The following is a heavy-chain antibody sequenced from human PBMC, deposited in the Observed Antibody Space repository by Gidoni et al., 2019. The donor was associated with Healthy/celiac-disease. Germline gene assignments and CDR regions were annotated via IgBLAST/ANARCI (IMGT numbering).Heavy chain of an antibody. J-gene: IGHJ2*01. CDR1: GGSISSSSYY. Sequence: QLQLQESGPGLVKPSETLSLTCTVSGGSISSSSYYWGWIRQPPGKGLEWIGSIYYSGSTYYNPSLKSRVTISVDTSKNQFSLKLSSVTAADTAVYYCARPDWGSRDDNWYFDLWGRGTLVTVSS. CDR3: ARPDWGSRDDNWYFDL. V-gene: IGHV4-39*01. D-gene: IGHD7-27*01. CDR2: IYYSGST.